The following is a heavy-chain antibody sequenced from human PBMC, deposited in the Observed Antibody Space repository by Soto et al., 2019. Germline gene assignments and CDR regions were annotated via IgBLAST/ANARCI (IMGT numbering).Heavy chain of an antibody. CDR2: ISSNGDTT. CDR1: GFIFSSYA. D-gene: IGHD3-22*01. J-gene: IGHJ3*02. CDR3: VKAGYYLDRAASDI. V-gene: IGHV3-64D*06. Sequence: PGGSLRLSCSACGFIFSSYAIHWVRQATGKGLEYVSAISSNGDTTYYADSVKGRCTISRDNSRNTVYLQMSSLRIEDTAVFYCVKAGYYLDRAASDIWGRGTMVTVSS.